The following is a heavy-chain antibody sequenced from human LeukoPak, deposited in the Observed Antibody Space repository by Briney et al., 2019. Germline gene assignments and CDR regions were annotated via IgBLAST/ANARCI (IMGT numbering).Heavy chain of an antibody. CDR1: GFTFSSYA. J-gene: IGHJ5*02. Sequence: GGSLRLSCAASGFTFSSYAMSWVRQAPGKGLEWVSAISGSGGSAYYADSVKGRFTISRDNSKNTLYLQMNSLRAEDTAVYYCAEAPMFSSSWRNWFDPWGQGTLVTVSS. D-gene: IGHD6-13*01. CDR2: ISGSGGSA. CDR3: AEAPMFSSSWRNWFDP. V-gene: IGHV3-23*01.